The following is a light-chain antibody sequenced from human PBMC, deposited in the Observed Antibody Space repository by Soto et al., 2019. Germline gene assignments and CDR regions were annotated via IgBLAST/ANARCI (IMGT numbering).Light chain of an antibody. V-gene: IGLV2-8*01. CDR1: SRDGGGYKY. J-gene: IGLJ2*01. Sequence: QSVLRQPGSASGSRGQTGRISCTGSSRDGGGYKYVSWYQQHSAKAPQLMIYEVTKRPSGVPDRFSGSKSGNPASLTVSGLQADDEADYYCSSYAGSNNLRIFGGGTKVTVL. CDR3: SSYAGSNNLRI. CDR2: EVT.